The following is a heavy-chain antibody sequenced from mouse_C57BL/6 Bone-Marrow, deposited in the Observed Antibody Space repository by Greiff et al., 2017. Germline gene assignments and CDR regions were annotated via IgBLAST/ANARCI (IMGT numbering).Heavy chain of an antibody. Sequence: QVQLQQSGAELARPGASVKLSCKASGYTFTSYGISWVKQRTGQGLEWIGEIYPRSGNTYYNEKFKGKATLTADKSSSTAYMELRSLTSEDSAVYFCARYGGYWYFDVWDTGTTVTVSS. CDR3: ARYGGYWYFDV. V-gene: IGHV1-81*01. CDR1: GYTFTSYG. D-gene: IGHD1-1*02. J-gene: IGHJ1*03. CDR2: IYPRSGNT.